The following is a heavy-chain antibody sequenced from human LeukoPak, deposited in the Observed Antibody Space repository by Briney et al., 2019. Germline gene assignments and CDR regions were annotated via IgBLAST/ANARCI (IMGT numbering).Heavy chain of an antibody. CDR1: GFTFSSYG. D-gene: IGHD1-1*01. J-gene: IGHJ6*02. Sequence: GGSLRLSCAASGFTFSSYGMHWVRQAPGKGLEWVAAIWYDGSNKYYADSVKGRFTISRDNSKNTLYLQMNSLRAEDTAVYYCAREENDYGLDVWGQGTTVTVSS. V-gene: IGHV3-33*01. CDR3: AREENDYGLDV. CDR2: IWYDGSNK.